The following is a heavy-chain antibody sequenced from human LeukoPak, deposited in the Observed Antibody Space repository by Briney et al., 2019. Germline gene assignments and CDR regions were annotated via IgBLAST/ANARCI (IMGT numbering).Heavy chain of an antibody. Sequence: ASVKVSCKASGYTFTSYGISWVRQAPGQGLEWMGWISAYNGNTNYAQKLQGRVTMTTDTSTSTAYMELRSLRSDDTAVYYCARDYNMMTTVTHRFDYWGQGTLVTVSS. V-gene: IGHV1-18*01. CDR3: ARDYNMMTTVTHRFDY. CDR1: GYTFTSYG. CDR2: ISAYNGNT. D-gene: IGHD4-11*01. J-gene: IGHJ4*02.